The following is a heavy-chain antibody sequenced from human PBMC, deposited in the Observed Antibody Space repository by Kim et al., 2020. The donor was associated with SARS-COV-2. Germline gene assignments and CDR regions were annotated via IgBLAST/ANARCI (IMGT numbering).Heavy chain of an antibody. V-gene: IGHV3-21*01. CDR1: GFTFSSYS. CDR3: ARDRRGAARPNWFDP. J-gene: IGHJ5*02. CDR2: ISSSSSYI. Sequence: GGSLRLSCAASGFTFSSYSMNWVRQAPGKGLEWVSSISSSSSYIYYADSVKGRFTISRDNAKNSLYLQMNSLRAEDTAVYYCARDRRGAARPNWFDPWGQGTLVTVSS. D-gene: IGHD6-6*01.